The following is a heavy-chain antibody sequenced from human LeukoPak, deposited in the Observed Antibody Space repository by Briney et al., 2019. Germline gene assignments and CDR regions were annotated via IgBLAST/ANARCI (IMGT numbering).Heavy chain of an antibody. Sequence: ASVKVSCKASGYTFTSYYIHWVRQAPGQGLEWMGIINPSGGSTSYAQKFQGRVTITADKSTSTAYMELSSLRSEDTAVYYCASRYCSGGSCYPTRDAFDIWGQGTMVTVSS. CDR2: INPSGGST. J-gene: IGHJ3*02. CDR1: GYTFTSYY. V-gene: IGHV1-46*01. D-gene: IGHD2-15*01. CDR3: ASRYCSGGSCYPTRDAFDI.